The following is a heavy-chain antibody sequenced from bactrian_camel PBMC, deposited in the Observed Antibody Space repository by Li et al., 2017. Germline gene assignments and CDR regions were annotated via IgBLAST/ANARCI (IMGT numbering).Heavy chain of an antibody. CDR1: GNTNGLDY. CDR2: IYIGDGST. J-gene: IGHJ4*01. CDR3: AAVKVPAVGTIRNVCWARGFKY. D-gene: IGHD2*01. Sequence: HVQLVESGGGSVQTGGSLRLSCAASGNTNGLDYMGWYRRTPGKEREGVAGIYIGDGSTYYAASVKGRFTISQDNAKNTVYLQMNKLKPEDTAIYYCAAVKVPAVGTIRNVCWARGFKYWGQGTQVTVS. V-gene: IGHV3S54*01.